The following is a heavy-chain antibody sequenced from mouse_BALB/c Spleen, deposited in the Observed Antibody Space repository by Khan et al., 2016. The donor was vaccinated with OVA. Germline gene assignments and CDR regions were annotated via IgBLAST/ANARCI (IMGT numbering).Heavy chain of an antibody. D-gene: IGHD1-3*01. CDR1: GFNIKDTY. CDR3: ARGEWSYAMDY. V-gene: IGHV14-3*02. Sequence: VRLQQSGAELVKPGTSVKLSCTASGFNIKDTYIHWVMQRPEQGLEWIGRIDPANGNTKYDPKFQGKATITADTSPNTGYLQLSSLTSDDNAVYYGARGEWSYAMDYWGQGTSVTVSS. CDR2: IDPANGNT. J-gene: IGHJ4*01.